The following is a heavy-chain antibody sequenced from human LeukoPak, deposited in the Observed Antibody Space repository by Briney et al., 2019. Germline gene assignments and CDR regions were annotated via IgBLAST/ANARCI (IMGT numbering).Heavy chain of an antibody. D-gene: IGHD2-2*01. J-gene: IGHJ2*01. Sequence: SETLSLTCTVSGGSINSYYWSWVRQPPGKGLEWIGYIYYIGSTNYNPSLKSRVTISVDTSKNQFSLKLSSVTAADTAVYYCARDVVVPAAYYWYFDLWGRGTLVTVSS. CDR3: ARDVVVPAAYYWYFDL. V-gene: IGHV4-59*12. CDR1: GGSINSYY. CDR2: IYYIGST.